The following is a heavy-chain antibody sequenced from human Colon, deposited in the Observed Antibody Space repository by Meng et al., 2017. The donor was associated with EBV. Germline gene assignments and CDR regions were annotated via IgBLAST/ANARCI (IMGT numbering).Heavy chain of an antibody. Sequence: EVQLVESGGGLVQPGGSVRLSCAASGFTFSNHAMSWVRQAPGKGLEWVSVFLSGGDSTYYADSVEGRFTISRDNSKNTLYLQINSLRAEDTAVYYCAKGWSGSLWDWGQGTLVTVSS. D-gene: IGHD1-26*01. CDR3: AKGWSGSLWD. CDR1: GFTFSNHA. J-gene: IGHJ4*02. CDR2: FLSGGDST. V-gene: IGHV3-23*04.